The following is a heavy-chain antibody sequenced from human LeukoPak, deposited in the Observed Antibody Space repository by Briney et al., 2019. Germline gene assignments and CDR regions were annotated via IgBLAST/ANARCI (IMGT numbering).Heavy chain of an antibody. D-gene: IGHD3-10*01. J-gene: IGHJ4*02. V-gene: IGHV3-11*01. CDR2: ISSSGSTI. CDR1: GFTFSDYN. CDR3: ARDRSLWFGELSGYFDY. Sequence: GGSLRLSCAASGFTFSDYNMSWIRQAPGKGLEWVSYISSSGSTIYYADSVKGRFTISRDNAKNSLYLQMNSLRAEDTAVYYCARDRSLWFGELSGYFDYWGQGTLVTVSS.